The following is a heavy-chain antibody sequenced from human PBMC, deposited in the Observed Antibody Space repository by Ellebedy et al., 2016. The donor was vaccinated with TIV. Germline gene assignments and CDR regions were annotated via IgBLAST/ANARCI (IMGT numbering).Heavy chain of an antibody. V-gene: IGHV3-23*01. J-gene: IGHJ3*02. D-gene: IGHD1-26*01. CDR1: GFTFTTHA. CDR2: LSGSGDIT. Sequence: GESLKISCAGSGFTFTTHAMSWVRQAPGKGLESVSALSGSGDITKYADSVKGRFTISRDNSKNTLSLQMNSLRAEDTAIYYCADDPWGVGPAFDIWGQGKMVTVAS. CDR3: ADDPWGVGPAFDI.